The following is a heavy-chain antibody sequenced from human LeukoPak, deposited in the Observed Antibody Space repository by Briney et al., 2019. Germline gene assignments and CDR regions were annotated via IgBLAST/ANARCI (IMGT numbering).Heavy chain of an antibody. J-gene: IGHJ3*02. V-gene: IGHV4-34*01. Sequence: SETLSLTCAVYGGSFSGYYWSWIRQPPGKGLEWIGEINHSGSTNYNPSLKSRVTISVDTSKNQFSLKLSSVTAADTAVYYCARGRTRRYYYDSSGYRPHLDAFDIWGQRTMVTVSS. CDR3: ARGRTRRYYYDSSGYRPHLDAFDI. CDR1: GGSFSGYY. CDR2: INHSGST. D-gene: IGHD3-22*01.